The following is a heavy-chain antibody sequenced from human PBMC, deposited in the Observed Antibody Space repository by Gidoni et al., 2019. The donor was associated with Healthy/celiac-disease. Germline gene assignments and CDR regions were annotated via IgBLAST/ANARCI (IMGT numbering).Heavy chain of an antibody. J-gene: IGHJ6*03. CDR1: GFTVSSNY. V-gene: IGHV3-66*04. CDR3: ARHPRGSGILYMDV. CDR2: IYSGGST. Sequence: EVQLVESGGGLVQPGGSLRLSCAASGFTVSSNYMSWVRQAPGKGLEWVSVIYSGGSTYYADSVKGRFTISRDNSKNTLYLQMNSLRAEDTAVYYCARHPRGSGILYMDVWGKGTTVTVSS. D-gene: IGHD3-10*01.